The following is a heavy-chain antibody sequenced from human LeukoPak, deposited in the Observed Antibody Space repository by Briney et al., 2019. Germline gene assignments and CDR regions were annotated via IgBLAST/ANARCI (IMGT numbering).Heavy chain of an antibody. V-gene: IGHV3-23*01. CDR2: VSPGVYTS. D-gene: IGHD6-19*01. CDR1: GFTVSSND. CDR3: AQDFEGQSSACRGYFAY. Sequence: PGGTLRLSCAASGFTVSSNDMTWVCQAPGKGGEGGADVSPGVYTSFYAASVNGRFTLSKDNSKNTLYLQMNSLRADDTAVYYCAQDFEGQSSACRGYFAYWGQGTLVTVSS. J-gene: IGHJ4*02.